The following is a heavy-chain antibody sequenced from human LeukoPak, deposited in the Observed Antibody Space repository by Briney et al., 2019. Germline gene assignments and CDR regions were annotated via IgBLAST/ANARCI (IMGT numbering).Heavy chain of an antibody. D-gene: IGHD5-12*01. J-gene: IGHJ6*03. V-gene: IGHV3-21*01. CDR2: ITSSSSYA. CDR3: ARDPYSGHYGNDYYYYMDV. Sequence: GGSLRLSCEASGFTFSTYNMNWVRQAPGKRLEWVSSITSSSSYAFYADSVKGRFTISRDNAKSSLYLQMNNLRAEDTAVYYCARDPYSGHYGNDYYYYMDVWGKGTTVTISS. CDR1: GFTFSTYN.